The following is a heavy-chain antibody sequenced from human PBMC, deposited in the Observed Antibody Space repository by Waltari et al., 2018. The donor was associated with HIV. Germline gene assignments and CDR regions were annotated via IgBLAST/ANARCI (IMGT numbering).Heavy chain of an antibody. D-gene: IGHD4-17*01. CDR3: AREGDDYGDSGAFDI. V-gene: IGHV3-33*01. CDR2: IWYDGSNK. J-gene: IGHJ3*02. Sequence: QVQLVESGGGVVQPGRSLRLSCAASGFTFSSYGMHWVRQAPGKGLEWVAVIWYDGSNKYYADSGKGRFTISRDNSKNTLYLQMNSLRAEDTAVYYCAREGDDYGDSGAFDIWGQGTMVTVSS. CDR1: GFTFSSYG.